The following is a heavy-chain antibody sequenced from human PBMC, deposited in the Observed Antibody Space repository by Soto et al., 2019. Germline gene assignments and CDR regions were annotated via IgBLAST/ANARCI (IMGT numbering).Heavy chain of an antibody. D-gene: IGHD6-19*01. V-gene: IGHV3-30*18. J-gene: IGHJ4*02. CDR1: GFTFSSYG. CDR3: AKDSRSSGWYSHFDY. Sequence: PGGSLRLSCAASGFTFSSYGMHWVRQAPGKGLEWVAVISYDGSNKYYADSVKGRFTISRDNSKNTLYLQMNSLRAEDTAVYYCAKDSRSSGWYSHFDYWGQGTLVTVS. CDR2: ISYDGSNK.